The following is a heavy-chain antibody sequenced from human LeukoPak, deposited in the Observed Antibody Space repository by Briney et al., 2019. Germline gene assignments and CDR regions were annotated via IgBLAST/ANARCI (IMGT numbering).Heavy chain of an antibody. CDR2: INHSGST. Sequence: SETLSLTCAVYGGSFSGYYWSWIRQPPGKGLEWIGEINHSGSTNYNPSLKSRVTISVDTSKNRFSLKLSSVTAADTAVYYCARRRRPAARGYYYYYMDVWGKGTTVTISS. D-gene: IGHD2-2*01. CDR1: GGSFSGYY. CDR3: ARRRRPAARGYYYYYMDV. J-gene: IGHJ6*03. V-gene: IGHV4-34*01.